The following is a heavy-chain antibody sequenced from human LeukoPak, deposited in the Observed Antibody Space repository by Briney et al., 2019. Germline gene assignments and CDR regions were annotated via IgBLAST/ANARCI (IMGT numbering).Heavy chain of an antibody. CDR1: GFTFSIYW. CDR2: IKQDGSEK. Sequence: GGSLRLSCAASGFTFSIYWMSWVRQAPGKGLEWVANIKQDGSEKYYVDSVKGRFTISRDNAKNSLYLQMNSLRAEDTAVYYCARAPYYDFWSGPIDYWGQGTLVTVSS. V-gene: IGHV3-7*01. D-gene: IGHD3-3*01. J-gene: IGHJ4*02. CDR3: ARAPYYDFWSGPIDY.